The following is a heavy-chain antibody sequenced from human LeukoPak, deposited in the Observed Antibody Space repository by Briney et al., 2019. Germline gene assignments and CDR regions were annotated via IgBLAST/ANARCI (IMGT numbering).Heavy chain of an antibody. Sequence: PGGSLRLSCAVSGFTFSSYWMSWVRPAPGKGLEWVANIKKDGSEKYYVNSVRGRFTIPRDNARNSLYLQMNSLRAEDTAVYYCAREKLGHHIAVPDYWGQGTLVTVSS. CDR2: IKKDGSEK. J-gene: IGHJ4*02. D-gene: IGHD2-15*01. CDR1: GFTFSSYW. CDR3: AREKLGHHIAVPDY. V-gene: IGHV3-7*01.